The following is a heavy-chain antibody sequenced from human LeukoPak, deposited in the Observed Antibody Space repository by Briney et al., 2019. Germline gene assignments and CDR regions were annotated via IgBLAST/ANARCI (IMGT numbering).Heavy chain of an antibody. D-gene: IGHD2-8*01. J-gene: IGHJ4*02. CDR2: ISGSGGST. CDR3: ARDQGYCTNGVCSWYFDY. V-gene: IGHV3-23*01. Sequence: AGGSLRLSCAASGFTFSSYAMSWVRQAPGKGLEWVSAISGSGGSTYYADSVKGRFTISRDNSKNTLYLQMNSLRAEDTAVYYCARDQGYCTNGVCSWYFDYWGQGTLVTVSS. CDR1: GFTFSSYA.